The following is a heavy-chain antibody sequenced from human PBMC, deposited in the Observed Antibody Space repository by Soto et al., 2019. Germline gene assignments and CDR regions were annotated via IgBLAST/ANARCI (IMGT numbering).Heavy chain of an antibody. D-gene: IGHD1-1*01. CDR1: GGTFSSYA. V-gene: IGHV1-69*13. CDR3: PRGWNAFTH. CDR2: IIPFFGTA. Sequence: AVKVSCKASGGTFSSYAISWVRQAPGQRLEYMGVIIPFFGTADYAQKFQCRVTINADESTSTVYMERRSVRSEETAVYYCPRGWNAFTHWRQGTLVTVCS. J-gene: IGHJ1*01.